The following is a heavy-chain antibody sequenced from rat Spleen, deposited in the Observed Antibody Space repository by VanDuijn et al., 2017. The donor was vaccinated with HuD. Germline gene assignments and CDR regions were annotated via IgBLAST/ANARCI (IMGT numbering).Heavy chain of an antibody. D-gene: IGHD4-1*01. V-gene: IGHV5-31*01. Sequence: EVQLVESGGGLVQPGRSLRLSCVASGLTFNKYWMTWIRQGPGKGLEWIASITHTGGRTYYPDSVQDRFTISRDNAKSTLYLQMNSLRSEDTATYYCARHRPGLYWYFDFWGPGTMVTVSS. J-gene: IGHJ1*01. CDR3: ARHRPGLYWYFDF. CDR2: ITHTGGRT. CDR1: GLTFNKYW.